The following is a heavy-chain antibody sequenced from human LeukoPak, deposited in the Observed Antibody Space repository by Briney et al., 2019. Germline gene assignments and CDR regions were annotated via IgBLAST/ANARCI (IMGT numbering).Heavy chain of an antibody. CDR2: INPNSGGT. CDR3: ARVRYSSGWYVGYYYYGMDV. J-gene: IGHJ6*02. V-gene: IGHV1-2*02. D-gene: IGHD6-19*01. CDR1: GYTFTGYY. Sequence: ASVKVSCKASGYTFTGYYMHWVRQAPGQGLEWMGWINPNSGGTNYAQKFQGRVTMTSDTSISTAYMELSRLRSDDTAVYYCARVRYSSGWYVGYYYYGMDVWGQGTTVTVSS.